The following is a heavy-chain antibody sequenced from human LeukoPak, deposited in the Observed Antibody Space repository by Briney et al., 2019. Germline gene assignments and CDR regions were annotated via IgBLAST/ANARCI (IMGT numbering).Heavy chain of an antibody. Sequence: GGSLRLSCSASGFILRSHAMHWVRQAPGKGLEYVSRISDNGGSTYYADSVKGRFTISGDNSKNTLYLQMSSLRAVDTAVYYCVKDNEAGGSPFDRWGQGTLVTVSS. CDR1: GFILRSHA. CDR3: VKDNEAGGSPFDR. D-gene: IGHD1-1*01. CDR2: ISDNGGST. V-gene: IGHV3-64D*06. J-gene: IGHJ4*02.